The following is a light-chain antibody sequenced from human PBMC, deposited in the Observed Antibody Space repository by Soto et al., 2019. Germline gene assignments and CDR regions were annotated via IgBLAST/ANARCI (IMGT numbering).Light chain of an antibody. Sequence: QAVVTQPPSVSAAPGQQVTISCSGSSSNIENNFVSWYQQVPGTAPKLLIYDNGKRSSGIPDRFSGSKSGASATLGINGLQPGDEADYYCGSWDDILSAVLFGGGTQLTVL. J-gene: IGLJ3*02. CDR1: SSNIENNF. V-gene: IGLV1-51*01. CDR2: DNG. CDR3: GSWDDILSAVL.